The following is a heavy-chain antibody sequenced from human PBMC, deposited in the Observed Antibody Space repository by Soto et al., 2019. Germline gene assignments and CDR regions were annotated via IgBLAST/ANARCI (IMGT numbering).Heavy chain of an antibody. V-gene: IGHV3-48*01. D-gene: IGHD2-15*01. Sequence: GGSLRLSCAASGFTFSSDSMNWVRQAPGKGLEWVSYISSSSSTIYYADSVKGRFTISRDNAKNSLYLQMNSLRAEDTAVYYCARDRILGYCSGGSCYSHFDYWGQGTLVTVSS. J-gene: IGHJ4*02. CDR2: ISSSSSTI. CDR3: ARDRILGYCSGGSCYSHFDY. CDR1: GFTFSSDS.